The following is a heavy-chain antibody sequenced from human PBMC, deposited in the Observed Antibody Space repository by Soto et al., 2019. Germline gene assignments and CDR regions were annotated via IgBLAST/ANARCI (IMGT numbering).Heavy chain of an antibody. CDR2: IYHKGGT. J-gene: IGHJ4*02. Sequence: PSETLSLTCTVSGGSMSSHYWSWIRQSPGRGLEWIGYIYHKGGTTYNPSLKSRATILLDTSKKQFSLMLNSVTADDTAVYYCARDWAAAGPFDYWGQGTLVTVSS. CDR1: GGSMSSHY. V-gene: IGHV4-59*11. CDR3: ARDWAAAGPFDY. D-gene: IGHD6-13*01.